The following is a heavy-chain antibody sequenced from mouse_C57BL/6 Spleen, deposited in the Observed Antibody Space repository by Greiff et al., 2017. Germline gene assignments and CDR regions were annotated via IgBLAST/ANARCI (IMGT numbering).Heavy chain of an antibody. CDR1: GYAFSSYW. CDR3: ARKNIYDYDGAY. D-gene: IGHD2-4*01. Sequence: QVQLKQSGAELVKPGASVKISCKASGYAFSSYWMNWVKQRPGKGLEWIGQIYPGDGDTNYNGKFKGKATLTADKSSSTAYMQLSSLTSEDSAVYFCARKNIYDYDGAYWGQGTLVTVSA. V-gene: IGHV1-80*01. J-gene: IGHJ3*01. CDR2: IYPGDGDT.